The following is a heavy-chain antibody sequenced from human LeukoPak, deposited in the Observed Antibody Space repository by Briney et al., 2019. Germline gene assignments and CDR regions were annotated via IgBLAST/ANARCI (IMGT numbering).Heavy chain of an antibody. CDR1: GFTFSSYA. CDR3: AREQNQLLFDY. CDR2: ITDNGDNT. J-gene: IGHJ4*02. Sequence: GGSLRLSCAASGFTFSSYAMHWVRQAPGKGLEYVSAITDNGDNTYYADSVSGRFTISRDNSKNTLYLQMGSLRSEDTAVYYCAREQNQLLFDYWGQGTLVTVSS. V-gene: IGHV3-64*02. D-gene: IGHD2-2*01.